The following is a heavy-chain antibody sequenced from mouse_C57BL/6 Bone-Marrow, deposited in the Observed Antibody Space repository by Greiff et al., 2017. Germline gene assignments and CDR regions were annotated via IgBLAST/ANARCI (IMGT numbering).Heavy chain of an antibody. V-gene: IGHV1-64*01. J-gene: IGHJ3*01. CDR2: IHPNSGST. Sequence: QVQLQQSGAELVKPGASVKLSCKASGYTFTSYWMHWVKQRPGQGLEWIGMIHPNSGSTNYNEKFKSKATLTVDKSSSTAYMQLSSLTSEDSAVYYCARRGVYYGNSFAYWGQGTLVTVSA. CDR3: ARRGVYYGNSFAY. D-gene: IGHD2-1*01. CDR1: GYTFTSYW.